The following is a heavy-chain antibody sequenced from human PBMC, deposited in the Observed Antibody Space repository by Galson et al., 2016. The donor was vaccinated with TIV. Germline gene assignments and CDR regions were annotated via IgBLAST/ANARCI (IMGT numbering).Heavy chain of an antibody. CDR3: ARVFLPYYYAMDV. D-gene: IGHD3-3*01. V-gene: IGHV4-30-4*01. CDR2: VFYSGRT. Sequence: CTVYGDSISSGDYYWSWIRQPPGKGLEWIGYVFYSGRTYYNPSLKSRVSISIDRSKNQFSLRLSSVTAADTAVYYCARVFLPYYYAMDVWGQGTMITVSS. CDR1: GDSISSGDYY. J-gene: IGHJ6*02.